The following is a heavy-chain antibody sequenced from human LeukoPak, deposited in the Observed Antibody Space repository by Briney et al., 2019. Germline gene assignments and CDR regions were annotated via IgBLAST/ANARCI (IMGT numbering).Heavy chain of an antibody. CDR1: GFTFSSYG. CDR3: ARAGGYCSSTSCPYYYYYGMDV. J-gene: IGHJ6*02. CDR2: IWCDGSNK. Sequence: GGSLRLSCAASGFTFSSYGMHWVRQAPGKGLEWVAVIWCDGSNKYYADSVKGRFTISRDNSKNTLYLQMNSLRAEDTAVYYCARAGGYCSSTSCPYYYYYGMDVWGQGTTVTVSS. V-gene: IGHV3-33*01. D-gene: IGHD2-2*01.